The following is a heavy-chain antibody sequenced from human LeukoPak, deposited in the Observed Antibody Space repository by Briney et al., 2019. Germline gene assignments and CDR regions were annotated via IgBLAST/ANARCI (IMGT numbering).Heavy chain of an antibody. D-gene: IGHD6-19*01. V-gene: IGHV3-30-3*01. CDR2: ISYDGSNK. J-gene: IGHJ4*02. CDR1: GFTFSSYA. CDR3: AREGSGWNFDY. Sequence: GGSLRLSCAASGFTFSSYAMHWVRQAPGKGLEWVAVISYDGSNKYYADSVKGRFTISRDNSKNTLYLQMNSLRAEDTAVYYCAREGSGWNFDYWGQGTLATVSS.